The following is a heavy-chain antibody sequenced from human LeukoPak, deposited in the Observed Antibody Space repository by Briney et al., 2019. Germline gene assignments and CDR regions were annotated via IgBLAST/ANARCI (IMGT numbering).Heavy chain of an antibody. D-gene: IGHD3-9*01. V-gene: IGHV3-64*01. CDR1: GFTFSSYA. CDR3: SEAPGALRYFDWLLSRGIGLFDP. CDR2: ISSNGGST. Sequence: PGGSLRLSCAASGFTFSSYAMHWVRQAPGKGLEYVSAISSNGGSTYYANSVKGRFTISRDNSKNTLYLQMGSLRAEDMAVYYCSEAPGALRYFDWLLSRGIGLFDPWGQGNLVNV. J-gene: IGHJ5*02.